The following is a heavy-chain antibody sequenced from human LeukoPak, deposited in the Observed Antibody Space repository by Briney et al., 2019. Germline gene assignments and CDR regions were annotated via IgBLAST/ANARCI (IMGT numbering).Heavy chain of an antibody. D-gene: IGHD7-27*01. J-gene: IGHJ3*02. CDR1: GGSISSGSYY. CDR2: IYTSGST. CDR3: ASAGNWDDAFDI. V-gene: IGHV4-61*02. Sequence: SKTLSLTCTVSGGSISSGSYYWRWIRQPAGKGLEWIGRIYTSGSTNYNPSLKSRVTISVDTSKNQFSLKLSSVTAADTAVYYCASAGNWDDAFDIWGQGTMVTVSS.